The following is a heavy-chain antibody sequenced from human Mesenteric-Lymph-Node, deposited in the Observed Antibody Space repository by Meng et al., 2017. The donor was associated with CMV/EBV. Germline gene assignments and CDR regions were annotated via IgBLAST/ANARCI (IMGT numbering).Heavy chain of an antibody. CDR1: GLPFSNAW. CDR3: TRDDEYQLLYALSGY. CDR2: IRSKAYGGTT. J-gene: IGHJ4*02. Sequence: GESLKISCAASGLPFSNAWMSWVRQAPGKGLEWVGFIRSKAYGGTTEYAASVKGRFTISRDDSKSIAYLQMNSLKTEDTAVYYCTRDDEYQLLYALSGYWGQGTLVTVSS. D-gene: IGHD2-2*02. V-gene: IGHV3-49*04.